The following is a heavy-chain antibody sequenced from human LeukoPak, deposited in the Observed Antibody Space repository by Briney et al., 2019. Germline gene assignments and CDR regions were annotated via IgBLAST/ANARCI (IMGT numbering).Heavy chain of an antibody. CDR3: ARGPVEGRRGSGWFDP. Sequence: PSETLSLTCTVSGGSISSYYWSWIRQPPGKGLEWIGYIYYSGSTNYNPSLKSRVTISVDTSKNQFSLKLSSVTAADTAVYYCARGPVEGRRGSGWFDPWGQGTLVTVSS. V-gene: IGHV4-59*01. D-gene: IGHD4-23*01. J-gene: IGHJ5*02. CDR2: IYYSGST. CDR1: GGSISSYY.